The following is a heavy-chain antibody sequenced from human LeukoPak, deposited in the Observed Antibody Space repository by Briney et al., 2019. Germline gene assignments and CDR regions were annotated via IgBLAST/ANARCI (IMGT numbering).Heavy chain of an antibody. CDR1: GFSFRSYG. V-gene: IGHV3-33*01. CDR2: IWYDGSNK. CDR3: ARGPQAVRSGWYLDY. J-gene: IGHJ4*02. Sequence: GRSLRPSCAASGFSFRSYGMHSVRQAPGKGLEWEAIIWYDGSNKYYADSVRGRFTISRDNSKNTLYLQMNSLRDEDTAVYYCARGPQAVRSGWYLDYWGQGTLVTVSS. D-gene: IGHD6-19*01.